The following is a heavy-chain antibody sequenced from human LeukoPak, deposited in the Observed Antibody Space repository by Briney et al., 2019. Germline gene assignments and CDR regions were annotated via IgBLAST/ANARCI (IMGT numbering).Heavy chain of an antibody. Sequence: SETLSLTCSVSGDSISSHYWGWIRQPPGKGLEWIGSIYHSGSTYYNPSLKSRVTISVDTSKNQFSLKLSSVTAADTAVYYCARDSSWYEVDYWGQGTLVTVSS. D-gene: IGHD6-13*01. CDR2: IYHSGST. V-gene: IGHV4-38-2*02. CDR3: ARDSSWYEVDY. CDR1: GDSISSHY. J-gene: IGHJ4*02.